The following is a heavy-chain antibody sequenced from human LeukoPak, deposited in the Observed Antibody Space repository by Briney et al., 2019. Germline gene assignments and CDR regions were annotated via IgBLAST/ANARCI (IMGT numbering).Heavy chain of an antibody. Sequence: PSETLSLTCTVSGGSISSGSYYWSWIRQPAGKGLEWIGRIYTSGSTNYNPSLKSRVTISVDTSKNQFSLKLSSVTAADTAVYYCARAFNLKGRPHFDYWGQGTLVTVSS. CDR1: GGSISSGSYY. CDR2: IYTSGST. V-gene: IGHV4-61*02. CDR3: ARAFNLKGRPHFDY. J-gene: IGHJ4*02.